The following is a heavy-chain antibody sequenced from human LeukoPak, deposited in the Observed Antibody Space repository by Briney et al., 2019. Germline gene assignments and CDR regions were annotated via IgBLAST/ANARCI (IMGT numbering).Heavy chain of an antibody. CDR1: GASISSYY. Sequence: SETLSLTCTVSGASISSYYWSWIRQSPGKGLGWIGNIYTSGSTNYNPSLKSRVTISVDTSKNQLSLKLTSVTAADTAMYYCARHDGDVWGKGTTVTVSS. V-gene: IGHV4-4*09. CDR3: ARHDGDV. J-gene: IGHJ6*03. CDR2: IYTSGST.